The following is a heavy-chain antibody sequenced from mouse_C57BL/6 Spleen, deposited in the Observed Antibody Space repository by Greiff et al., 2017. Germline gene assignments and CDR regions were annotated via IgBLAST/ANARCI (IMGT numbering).Heavy chain of an antibody. CDR2: IHPNSGST. CDR1: GYTFTSYW. Sequence: QVQLKQPVAELVKPGASVKLSCKASGYTFTSYWMHWVKQRPGQGLEWIGMIHPNSGSTNYNQKFKSKATLTVDKSSSTAYMQLSSLTSEDSAVYYCAITTVVARYFDVWGTGTAFTVST. J-gene: IGHJ1*03. V-gene: IGHV1-64*01. D-gene: IGHD1-1*01. CDR3: AITTVVARYFDV.